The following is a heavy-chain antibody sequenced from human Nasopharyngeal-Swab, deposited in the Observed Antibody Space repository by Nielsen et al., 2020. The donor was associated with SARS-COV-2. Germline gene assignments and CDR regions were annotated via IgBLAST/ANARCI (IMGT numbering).Heavy chain of an antibody. Sequence: SETLSLTCTVSGGSISSSSYYWGWIRQPPGKGLEWIGSIYYSGSTYYNPSLKSRVTISVDTSTNQFSLKLSSVTAADTAVYYCARHRIYCSSTSCYTYYYYYMDVWGKGTTVTVSS. V-gene: IGHV4-39*01. D-gene: IGHD2-2*02. CDR2: IYYSGST. CDR1: GGSISSSSYY. J-gene: IGHJ6*03. CDR3: ARHRIYCSSTSCYTYYYYYMDV.